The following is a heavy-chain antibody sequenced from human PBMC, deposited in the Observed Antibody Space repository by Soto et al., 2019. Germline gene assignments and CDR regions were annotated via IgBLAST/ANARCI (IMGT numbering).Heavy chain of an antibody. CDR2: IYYSGST. Sequence: SETLSLTCTVSGGSISSGGYYWSWIRQHPGKGLEWIGYIYYSGSTYYNPSLKSRVTISVGTSKNQFSLKLSSVTAADTAVYYCARERIAAAGRSYLDYWGQGTLVTVSS. J-gene: IGHJ4*02. CDR3: ARERIAAAGRSYLDY. CDR1: GGSISSGGYY. D-gene: IGHD6-13*01. V-gene: IGHV4-31*03.